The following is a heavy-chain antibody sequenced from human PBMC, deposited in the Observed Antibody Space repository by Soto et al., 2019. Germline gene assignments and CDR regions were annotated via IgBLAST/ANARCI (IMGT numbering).Heavy chain of an antibody. V-gene: IGHV3-23*01. CDR3: TKVRGDPV. J-gene: IGHJ6*04. D-gene: IGHD4-17*01. CDR1: GFTFSNYA. Sequence: EVQVLESGGDLVQPGGSLRLSCAASGFTFSNYAMNWVRQAPGKGPEWVSGISAGRSTYYADSVKGRFAISRDNSKSTLFLQMDSLRAEDTALYYCTKVRGDPVWGKGTTVTVSS. CDR2: ISAGRST.